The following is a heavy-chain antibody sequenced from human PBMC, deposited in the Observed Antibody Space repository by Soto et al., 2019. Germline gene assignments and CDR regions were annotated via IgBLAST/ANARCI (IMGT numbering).Heavy chain of an antibody. D-gene: IGHD3-22*01. J-gene: IGHJ4*02. CDR3: AREISSGYYYGY. V-gene: IGHV1-2*02. CDR2: INPNSGGT. Sequence: ASVKVSCKASGYTFTGYYMHWVRQAPGQGLEWMGWINPNSGGTNYAQKFQGRVTMTRDTSISTAYMELSRLKSDDTAVYYCAREISSGYYYGYCGQGTLVTVSS. CDR1: GYTFTGYY.